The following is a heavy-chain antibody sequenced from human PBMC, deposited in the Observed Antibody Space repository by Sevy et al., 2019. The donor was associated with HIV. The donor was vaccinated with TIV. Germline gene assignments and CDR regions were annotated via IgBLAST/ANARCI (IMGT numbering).Heavy chain of an antibody. V-gene: IGHV4-59*12. CDR2: VFYSGST. D-gene: IGHD1-26*01. J-gene: IGHJ4*02. CDR1: GGSISTYY. Sequence: SETLSLTCTVSGGSISTYYWSWIRQPPGKGLEWIGYVFYSGSTNYNPPLKNRVTISLDTSKNQFSLRLYSVTAADTAVYYCARWSGGVGPTIFFDYWGQGALVTVSS. CDR3: ARWSGGVGPTIFFDY.